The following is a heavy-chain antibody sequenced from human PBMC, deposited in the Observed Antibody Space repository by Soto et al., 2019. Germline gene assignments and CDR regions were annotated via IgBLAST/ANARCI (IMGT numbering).Heavy chain of an antibody. CDR1: GGSISSGGYS. V-gene: IGHV4-30-2*01. D-gene: IGHD2-2*02. J-gene: IGHJ5*02. CDR3: ARGGHDIVVVPAAIRVWFDP. Sequence: LSLTCAVSGGSISSGGYSCSWIRQPPGKGLEWIGYIYHSGSTYYNPSLKSRVTISVDRSKNQFSLKLSSVTAADTAVYYCARGGHDIVVVPAAIRVWFDPWGQGTLVTVSS. CDR2: IYHSGST.